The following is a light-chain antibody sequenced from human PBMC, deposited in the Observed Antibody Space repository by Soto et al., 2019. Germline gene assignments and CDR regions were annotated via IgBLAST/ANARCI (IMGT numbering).Light chain of an antibody. V-gene: IGKV3-20*01. CDR3: QQYGSSPWT. CDR1: QRVSSY. Sequence: EIVLTQSPATLSLSPGERATLSCRASQRVSSYLAWYQQHPGPAPSLLFYGASSRATGITDRFSGSGSGTDFTRTITRMEPEDFAVYYCQQYGSSPWTFGQGTKVDI. J-gene: IGKJ1*01. CDR2: GAS.